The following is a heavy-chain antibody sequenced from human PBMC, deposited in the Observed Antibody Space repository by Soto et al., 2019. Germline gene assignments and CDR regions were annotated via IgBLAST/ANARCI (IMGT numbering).Heavy chain of an antibody. CDR2: ISTQSGNK. CDR3: ARTNGDLDY. Sequence: QVPLVQSGAEVKKPGASVKVACKTSGYTFSSYDINWVRQGTGQGLEWMGWISTQSGNKGYAQKFQGRITMTRDTSISTAYMELSSLRSDDTALYYCARTNGDLDYWGQGTLVTVSS. J-gene: IGHJ4*02. CDR1: GYTFSSYD. D-gene: IGHD4-17*01. V-gene: IGHV1-8*01.